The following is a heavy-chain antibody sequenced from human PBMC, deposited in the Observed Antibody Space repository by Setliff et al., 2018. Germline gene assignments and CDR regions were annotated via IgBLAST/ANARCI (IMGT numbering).Heavy chain of an antibody. CDR3: ARLGYCSSTSCYTHYYYYYYMDV. V-gene: IGHV4-39*01. Sequence: SETLSLTCTVSGGSISSSSYYWGWIRQPPGKGLEWIGSIYYSGSTYYNPSLKSRVTISVDTFKNQFSLKLSSVTAADTAVYYCARLGYCSSTSCYTHYYYYYYMDVWGKGTTVTVSS. CDR1: GGSISSSSYY. J-gene: IGHJ6*03. CDR2: IYYSGST. D-gene: IGHD2-2*02.